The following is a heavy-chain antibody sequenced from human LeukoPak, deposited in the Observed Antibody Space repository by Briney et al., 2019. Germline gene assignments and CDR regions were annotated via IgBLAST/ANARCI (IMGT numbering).Heavy chain of an antibody. J-gene: IGHJ3*02. D-gene: IGHD2-2*03. V-gene: IGHV3-13*01. Sequence: GGSLRLSCAASGFTFSSYDMHWIRQATGKGLEWVSAIGTAGDTYYPGSVKGRFTISRENAKNSLYLQMNSLRAGDTAVYYCARGVGYCSSTSCYPDAFDIWGQGTMVTVSS. CDR1: GFTFSSYD. CDR3: ARGVGYCSSTSCYPDAFDI. CDR2: IGTAGDT.